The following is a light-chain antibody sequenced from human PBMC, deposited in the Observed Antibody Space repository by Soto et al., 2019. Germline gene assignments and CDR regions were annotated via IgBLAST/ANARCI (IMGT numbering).Light chain of an antibody. CDR3: QSYDSSLSGSV. J-gene: IGLJ3*02. CDR1: SSNIGAGYD. Sequence: QSVLTRPPSVSGAPGQRVTISCTGSSSNIGAGYDVHWYQQLPGTAPKLLIYGNSNRPSGVPDRFSGSKSGTSASLAITGLQADDQADHNCQSYDSSLSGSVFGGGTKLTVL. V-gene: IGLV1-40*01. CDR2: GNS.